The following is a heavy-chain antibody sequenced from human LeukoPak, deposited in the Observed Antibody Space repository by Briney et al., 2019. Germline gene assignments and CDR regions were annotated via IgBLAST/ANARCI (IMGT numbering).Heavy chain of an antibody. Sequence: GGSLRVSCAASGFTFSRYWMSWVRQAPGKGLEWVANINQDGSEKYYVDSVKGRFTISRDNAKNSLYLQMNSLRAEDTAVYYCASDRDYYDSSGYLLDYWGQGTLVTVSS. CDR1: GFTFSRYW. D-gene: IGHD3-22*01. J-gene: IGHJ4*02. V-gene: IGHV3-7*01. CDR3: ASDRDYYDSSGYLLDY. CDR2: INQDGSEK.